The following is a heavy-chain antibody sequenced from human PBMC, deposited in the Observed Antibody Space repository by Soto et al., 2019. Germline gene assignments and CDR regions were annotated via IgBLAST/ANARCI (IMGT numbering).Heavy chain of an antibody. CDR2: IYPGDSDT. J-gene: IGHJ5*02. CDR1: GYAFSSYW. D-gene: IGHD2-8*02. Sequence: GESLKISCQGSGYAFSSYWIAWVRQMPGKGLEWMGIIYPGDSDTRYSPSFQGQVTISVDKSITTDYLQWSSLKASDTAMYYCARGYCTATICDPWFDPWGQGTLVTVSS. CDR3: ARGYCTATICDPWFDP. V-gene: IGHV5-51*01.